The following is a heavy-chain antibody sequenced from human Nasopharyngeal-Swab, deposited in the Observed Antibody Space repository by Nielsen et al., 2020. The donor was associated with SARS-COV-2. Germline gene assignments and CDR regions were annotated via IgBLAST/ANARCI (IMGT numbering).Heavy chain of an antibody. J-gene: IGHJ6*02. CDR3: ASYYGSGNDGMDV. Sequence: GGSLRLSCKGSGYSFTSYWIGWVRQMLGKGLEWMGIIYPGDSDTRYSPSFQGQVTISADKSISTAYLQWSSLKASDTAMYYCASYYGSGNDGMDVWGQGTTVTASS. CDR2: IYPGDSDT. V-gene: IGHV5-51*01. D-gene: IGHD3-10*01. CDR1: GYSFTSYW.